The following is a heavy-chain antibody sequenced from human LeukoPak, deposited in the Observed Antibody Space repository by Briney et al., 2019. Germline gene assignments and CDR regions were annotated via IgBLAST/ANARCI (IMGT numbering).Heavy chain of an antibody. Sequence: GGSLRLSCAASGFTFSSYWMSWVRQAPGKGLEWVAVISYDGSNKYYADSVKGRFTISRDNSKNTLYLQMNSLRAEDTAVYYCARDAGQWLINNWFDPWGQGTLVTVSS. V-gene: IGHV3-30-3*01. D-gene: IGHD6-19*01. J-gene: IGHJ5*02. CDR1: GFTFSSYW. CDR3: ARDAGQWLINNWFDP. CDR2: ISYDGSNK.